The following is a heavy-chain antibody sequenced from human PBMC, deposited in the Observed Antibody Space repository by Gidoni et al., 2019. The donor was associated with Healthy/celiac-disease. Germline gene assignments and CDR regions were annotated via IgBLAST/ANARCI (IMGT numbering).Heavy chain of an antibody. CDR3: ARDSSYDSSGSFFDY. Sequence: QVQLQESGPGLVKPSETLSLTCTVSGGSISSYYWSWIRQPPGKGLEGIGYIYYSGSTNYNPPLKSRVTISVDTSKNQFSLKLSSVTAADTAVYYCARDSSYDSSGSFFDYWGQGTLVTVSS. CDR2: IYYSGST. V-gene: IGHV4-59*01. J-gene: IGHJ4*02. D-gene: IGHD3-22*01. CDR1: GGSISSYY.